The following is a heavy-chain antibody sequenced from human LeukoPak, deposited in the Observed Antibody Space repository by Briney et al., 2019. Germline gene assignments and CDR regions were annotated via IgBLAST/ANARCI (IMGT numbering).Heavy chain of an antibody. CDR2: IYYIGST. CDR3: ARSEMYYYDSSGYYPKYFQH. Sequence: KPSETLSLTCTVSGGSISSYYWSWIRQPPGKGLEWIGYIYYIGSTNYNPSLKSRVTISVDTSKNQFSLKLSSVTAADTAVYYCARSEMYYYDSSGYYPKYFQHWGQGTLVTVSS. D-gene: IGHD3-22*01. CDR1: GGSISSYY. V-gene: IGHV4-59*01. J-gene: IGHJ1*01.